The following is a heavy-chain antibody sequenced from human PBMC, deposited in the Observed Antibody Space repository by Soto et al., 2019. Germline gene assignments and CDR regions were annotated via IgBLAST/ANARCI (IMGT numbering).Heavy chain of an antibody. CDR2: INSDGSST. CDR1: GFTFSSYW. D-gene: IGHD3-3*01. J-gene: IGHJ6*03. V-gene: IGHV3-74*01. CDR3: ARDTSERITIFYYYYYMDV. Sequence: GSLRLSCAASGFTFSSYWMHWVRQAPGKGLVWVSRINSDGSSTSYADSVKGRFTISRDNAKNTLYLQMNSLRAEDTAVYYCARDTSERITIFYYYYYMDVWGKGTTVTVSS.